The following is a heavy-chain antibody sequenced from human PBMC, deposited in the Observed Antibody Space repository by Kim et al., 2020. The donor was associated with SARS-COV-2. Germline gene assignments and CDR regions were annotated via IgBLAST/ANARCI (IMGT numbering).Heavy chain of an antibody. V-gene: IGHV3-30*18. D-gene: IGHD6-13*01. J-gene: IGHJ5*02. CDR1: GFTFSSYG. Sequence: GGSLRLSCAASGFTFSSYGMHWVRQAPGKGLEWVAVISYDGSNKYYADSVKGRFTISRDNSKNTLYLQMNSLRAEDTAVYYCAKDRDSSSWSNWFDPWG. CDR3: AKDRDSSSWSNWFDP. CDR2: ISYDGSNK.